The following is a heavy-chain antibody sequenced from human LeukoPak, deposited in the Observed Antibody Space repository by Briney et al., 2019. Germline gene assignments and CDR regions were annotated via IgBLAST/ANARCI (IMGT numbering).Heavy chain of an antibody. V-gene: IGHV5-51*01. D-gene: IGHD2-15*01. CDR2: IYPGDSDT. CDR1: GYSFTSYW. Sequence: GESLKISCKGSGYSFTSYWIGWVRQMPGKGLEWMGIIYPGDSDTRYSPSFQGQVTISADKSISTAYLQWSSLKASDTAMYYCASIRRCSGGSCYSGWYFDLWGRGTLVTVSP. CDR3: ASIRRCSGGSCYSGWYFDL. J-gene: IGHJ2*01.